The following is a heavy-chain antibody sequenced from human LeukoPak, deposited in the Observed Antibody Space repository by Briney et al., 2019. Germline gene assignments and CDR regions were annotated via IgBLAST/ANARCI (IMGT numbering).Heavy chain of an antibody. V-gene: IGHV1-46*01. J-gene: IGHJ5*02. CDR2: INPSGGST. CDR3: ARGLYGSGSYSWFDP. D-gene: IGHD3-10*01. Sequence: ASVKVSCRASGYTFTSSYMHWVRQAPGQGLEWMGIINPSGGSTSYAQKFQGRVTMTRDTSTSTVYMELRSLRSEDTAVYYCARGLYGSGSYSWFDPWGQGTLVTVSS. CDR1: GYTFTSSY.